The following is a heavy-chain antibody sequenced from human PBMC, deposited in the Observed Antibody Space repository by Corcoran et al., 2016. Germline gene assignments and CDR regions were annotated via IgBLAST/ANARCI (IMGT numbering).Heavy chain of an antibody. J-gene: IGHJ4*02. V-gene: IGHV1-46*01. CDR3: ARDAGIAAAGNGYFDY. D-gene: IGHD6-13*01. CDR1: GYTFTSYY. CDR2: INPSGGST. Sequence: QVQLVQSGAEVKKPGASVKVSCKASGYTFTSYYMHWVRQAPGQGLEWMGIINPSGGSTSYAQKFQGRVTMTRDTSTSTVYMELSSLRSEETAVYYCARDAGIAAAGNGYFDYWGQGTLVTVSS.